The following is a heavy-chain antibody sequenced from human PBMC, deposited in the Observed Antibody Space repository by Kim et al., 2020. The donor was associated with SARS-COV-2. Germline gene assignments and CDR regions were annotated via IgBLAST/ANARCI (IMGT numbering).Heavy chain of an antibody. CDR3: VRVRDGGAFDI. J-gene: IGHJ3*02. Sequence: GGSLRLSCVASGFTFSNYYMDWVRQTPGKGLEWVGRSRTQFMGYTTDVAAPLKGRFSISRDDSWNSVYLHLNSLTIEDTAVYFCVRVRDGGAFDIWGQGTVISVSS. D-gene: IGHD4-17*01. V-gene: IGHV3-72*01. CDR1: GFTFSNYY. CDR2: SRTQFMGYTT.